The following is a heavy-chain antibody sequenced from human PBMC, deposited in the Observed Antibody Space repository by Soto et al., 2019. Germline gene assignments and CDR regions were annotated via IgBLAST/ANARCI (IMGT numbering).Heavy chain of an antibody. Sequence: QVQLVESGGGVVQPGRSLRLSCTASGFTFSRHGMHWVRQAPGKGLEWVAIIWYDGSNKYYADSVKGRFTTSRDNSKNTLYLQMNSLTAADTAVYYCARVVGCSGCYSMDSWGQGTLVTVSS. V-gene: IGHV3-33*01. CDR2: IWYDGSNK. CDR3: ARVVGCSGCYSMDS. J-gene: IGHJ4*02. CDR1: GFTFSRHG. D-gene: IGHD6-19*01.